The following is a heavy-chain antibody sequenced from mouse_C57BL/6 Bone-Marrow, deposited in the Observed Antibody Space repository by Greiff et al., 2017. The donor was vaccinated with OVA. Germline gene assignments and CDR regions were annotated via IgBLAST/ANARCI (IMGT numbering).Heavy chain of an antibody. CDR3: ARAGGGNSFDY. Sequence: QVHVKQPGAELVKPGASVKLSCKASGYTFTSYWMHWVKQRPGQGLEWIGMIHPNSGSTNYNEKFKSKATLTVDKSSSTAYMQLSSLTSEDSAVYYCARAGGGNSFDYWGQGTTLTVSS. V-gene: IGHV1-64*01. CDR1: GYTFTSYW. J-gene: IGHJ2*01. CDR2: IHPNSGST. D-gene: IGHD1-1*02.